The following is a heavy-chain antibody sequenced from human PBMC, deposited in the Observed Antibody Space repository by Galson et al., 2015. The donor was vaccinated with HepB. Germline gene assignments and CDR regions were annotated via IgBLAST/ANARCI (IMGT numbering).Heavy chain of an antibody. Sequence: SVKVSCKASGGTFSSYTVSWVRQAPGQGLEWMGRIIPILGITHSARKFQGRVTITADKSTSAAYMELSSLRSEDTAVYYCARGRYGLATYYNYNYYYYGMDVWGQGTTVTVSS. CDR2: IIPILGIT. CDR1: GGTFSSYT. CDR3: ARGRYGLATYYNYNYYYYGMDV. V-gene: IGHV1-69*02. D-gene: IGHD3-10*01. J-gene: IGHJ6*02.